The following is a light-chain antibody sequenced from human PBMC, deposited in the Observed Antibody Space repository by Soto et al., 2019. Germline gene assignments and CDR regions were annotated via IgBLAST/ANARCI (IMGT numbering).Light chain of an antibody. Sequence: EIVLTQSPGTLSLSPGERATLSCRPSQSVTSTYLAWYQQKPGQAPRLLIYGVSNRATGIADRFSGSGSGTDFSLTISRLEPEDFAVYICQQYGSTPPTFGQGTKLEIK. V-gene: IGKV3-20*01. J-gene: IGKJ2*01. CDR1: QSVTSTY. CDR3: QQYGSTPPT. CDR2: GVS.